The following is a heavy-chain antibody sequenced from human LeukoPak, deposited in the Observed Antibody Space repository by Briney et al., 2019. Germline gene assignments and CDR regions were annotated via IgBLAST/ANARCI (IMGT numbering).Heavy chain of an antibody. V-gene: IGHV4-30-2*01. Sequence: SETLSLTCTVSGGSISSSSYYWSWIRQPPGKGLEWIGYIYHSGSTYYNPSLKSRVTISVDRSKNQFSLKLGSVTAADTAVYYCATHHSSSWYGGFDYWGQGTLVTVSS. D-gene: IGHD6-13*01. CDR1: GGSISSSSYY. CDR3: ATHHSSSWYGGFDY. J-gene: IGHJ4*02. CDR2: IYHSGST.